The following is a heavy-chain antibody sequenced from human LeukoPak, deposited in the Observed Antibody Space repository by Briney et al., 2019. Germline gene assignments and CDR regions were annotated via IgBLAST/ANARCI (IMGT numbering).Heavy chain of an antibody. Sequence: HPGGSLRLSCAASGFTFSSYGMHWVRQAPGKGLEWVAFIRYGGSDKYYADSVKGRFTISRDNSKNTLYLQMNSLRAEDTAAYYCANLPIRGSGSYYTDYWGQGTLVTVPS. D-gene: IGHD3-10*01. CDR3: ANLPIRGSGSYYTDY. J-gene: IGHJ4*02. CDR1: GFTFSSYG. CDR2: IRYGGSDK. V-gene: IGHV3-30*02.